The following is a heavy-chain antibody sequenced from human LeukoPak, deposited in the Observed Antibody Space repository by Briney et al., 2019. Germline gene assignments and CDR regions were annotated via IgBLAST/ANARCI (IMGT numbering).Heavy chain of an antibody. CDR2: ISGSGGST. D-gene: IGHD5-18*01. CDR1: GFTFSSYA. V-gene: IGHV3-23*01. Sequence: PGGSLRLSCAASGFTFSSYAMSWVRQAPGKGLEWVSAISGSGGSTYYADSVKGRFTISRDNSKNTLYLQMNSLGAEDTAVYYCAEGYSYGPRLYGMDVWGQGTTVTVSS. CDR3: AEGYSYGPRLYGMDV. J-gene: IGHJ6*02.